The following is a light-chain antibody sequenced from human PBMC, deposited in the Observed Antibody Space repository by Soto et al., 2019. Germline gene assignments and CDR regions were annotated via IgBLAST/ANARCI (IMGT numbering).Light chain of an antibody. J-gene: IGKJ2*01. CDR2: GAS. CDR3: QQYGSSLYT. CDR1: QSVSSSY. Sequence: EIVLTQSPGTLSLSPGERATLSCRASQSVSSSYLAWYQQKPGQPPRLLIYGASSRATGIPERFSGSGSGTDFTLTISRLEPEDFAVYYCQQYGSSLYTFGQGTKLEIK. V-gene: IGKV3-20*01.